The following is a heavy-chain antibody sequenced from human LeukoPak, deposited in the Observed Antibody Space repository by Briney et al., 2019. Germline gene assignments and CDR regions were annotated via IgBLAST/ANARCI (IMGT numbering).Heavy chain of an antibody. V-gene: IGHV3-64*01. CDR2: INGNGYST. CDR1: GFTFSTCA. Sequence: GGSLRLTCAASGFTFSTCAMHWVRQAPGKGLEYVAAINGNGYSTYYANSVKGRFTISRDNSKNTLYLQMGSLRPEDMAVYYCAREVYAGKGFDPWGQGTLVT. J-gene: IGHJ5*02. D-gene: IGHD2-8*01. CDR3: AREVYAGKGFDP.